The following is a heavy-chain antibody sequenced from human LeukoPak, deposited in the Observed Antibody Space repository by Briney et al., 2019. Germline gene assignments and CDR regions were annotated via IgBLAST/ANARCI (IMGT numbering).Heavy chain of an antibody. CDR2: ISPNTGDT. V-gene: IGHV1-2*02. J-gene: IGHJ4*02. D-gene: IGHD3-3*01. CDR3: SRRGDFQAFDY. Sequence: ASVKVSCKASGYTFTDYYIHWVRQAPGQGLEWMGWISPNTGDTDSARKFQGRVTMTRATSITTAYMEVSRLTSDDAAVYYCSRRGDFQAFDYWGQGTLVTVSS. CDR1: GYTFTDYY.